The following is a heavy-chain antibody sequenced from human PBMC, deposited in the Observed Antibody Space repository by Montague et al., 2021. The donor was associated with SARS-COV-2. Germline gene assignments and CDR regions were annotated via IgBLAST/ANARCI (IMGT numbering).Heavy chain of an antibody. D-gene: IGHD1-1*01. CDR3: TSGREGNYNVMDV. J-gene: IGHJ6*02. V-gene: IGHV6-1*01. CDR2: TYYRSKWYN. CDR1: GDSVSSNSAT. Sequence: CAISGDSVSSNSATWNWVRQSPSRGLEWLGRTYYRSKWYNDYAVSLRGGVTINPDTSKNQFSLQLNSVTPEDTAIYYCTSGREGNYNVMDVWGQGTTVTVSS.